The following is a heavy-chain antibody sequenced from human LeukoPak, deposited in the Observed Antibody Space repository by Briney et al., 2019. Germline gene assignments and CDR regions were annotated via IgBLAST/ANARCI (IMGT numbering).Heavy chain of an antibody. CDR2: IIPIFGTA. CDR3: ARGGRDYYDSRDNWFDP. V-gene: IGHV1-69*13. J-gene: IGHJ5*02. CDR1: GGTFSSYA. Sequence: SVKVSCKASGGTFSSYAISWVRQAPGQGLEWMGGIIPIFGTANYAQKFQGRVTITADESTSTAYMELSSLRSEDTAVYYCARGGRDYYDSRDNWFDPWGQGTLVTVSS. D-gene: IGHD3-22*01.